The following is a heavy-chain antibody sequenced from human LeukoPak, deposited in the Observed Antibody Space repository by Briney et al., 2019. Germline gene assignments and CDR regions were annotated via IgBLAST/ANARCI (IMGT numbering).Heavy chain of an antibody. CDR1: GFTFSSYA. V-gene: IGHV3-23*01. D-gene: IGHD3-10*01. Sequence: GGSLRLSCAASGFTFSSYAMSWVRQAPGKGLEWVSAISGSGGSTYYADSVKGRFTISRDNSKNALYLQMNSLRAEDTAVYYCAREQFYGSGSYYLKNDAFDTWGQGTMVTVSS. CDR2: ISGSGGST. J-gene: IGHJ3*02. CDR3: AREQFYGSGSYYLKNDAFDT.